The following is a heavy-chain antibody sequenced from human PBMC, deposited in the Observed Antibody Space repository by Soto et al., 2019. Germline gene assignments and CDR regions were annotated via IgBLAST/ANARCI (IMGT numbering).Heavy chain of an antibody. D-gene: IGHD3-22*01. Sequence: GESLKLSCTGSGYSFTSYWIGWVRQMPGKGLEWMGIIYPGDSDTRYSPSFQGQVTISADKSISTAYLQWSSLKASDTAMYYWARHTLSYYDSSGYYPDAFDIWGQGTMVTVSS. CDR2: IYPGDSDT. V-gene: IGHV5-51*01. J-gene: IGHJ3*02. CDR3: ARHTLSYYDSSGYYPDAFDI. CDR1: GYSFTSYW.